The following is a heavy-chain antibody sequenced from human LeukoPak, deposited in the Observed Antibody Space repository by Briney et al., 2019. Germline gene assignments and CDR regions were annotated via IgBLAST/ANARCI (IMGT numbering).Heavy chain of an antibody. V-gene: IGHV4-59*01. CDR2: IYYGGST. D-gene: IGHD6-19*01. CDR3: AGAPFEQWLAKIDY. CDR1: GGSIRSYY. J-gene: IGHJ4*02. Sequence: PSETLSLTCSVSGGSIRSYYWTWIRQPPGKGLEWIGYIYYGGSTRYNPSLKSRVSISVDTSKNQFSLNLTSVTAADTAVYYCAGAPFEQWLAKIDYWGQGTLVTVSS.